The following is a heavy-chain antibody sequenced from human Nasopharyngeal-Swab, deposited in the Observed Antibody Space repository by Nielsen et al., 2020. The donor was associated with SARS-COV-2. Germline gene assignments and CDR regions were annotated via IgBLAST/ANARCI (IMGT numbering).Heavy chain of an antibody. J-gene: IGHJ1*01. V-gene: IGHV4-39*01. CDR3: ARQSRFWQLVPAQYFQH. CDR2: IYYSGST. D-gene: IGHD6-6*01. CDR1: GGSISSSSYY. Sequence: GSLRLSCTVSGGSISSSSYYWGWIRQPPGKGLEWIGSIYYSGSTYYNPSLKSRVTISVDTSKNQFSLKLSSVTAADTAVYYCARQSRFWQLVPAQYFQHWGQGTLVTVSS.